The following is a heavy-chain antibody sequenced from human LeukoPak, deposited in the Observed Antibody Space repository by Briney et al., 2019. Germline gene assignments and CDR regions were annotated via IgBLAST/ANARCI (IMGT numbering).Heavy chain of an antibody. CDR1: GFTFSSYS. D-gene: IGHD3-3*01. CDR3: ARDPRFLEWLSSYMDV. CDR2: ISSSSSYI. V-gene: IGHV3-21*01. Sequence: GGSLRLSCAASGFTFSSYSMNWVRQAPGKGLEWVSSISSSSSYIYYADSVKGRFTISRDNAKNSLHLQMNSLRAEDTAVYYCARDPRFLEWLSSYMDVWGKGTTVTVSS. J-gene: IGHJ6*03.